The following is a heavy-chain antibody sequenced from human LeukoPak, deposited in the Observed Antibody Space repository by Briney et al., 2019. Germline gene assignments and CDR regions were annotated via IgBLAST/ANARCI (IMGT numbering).Heavy chain of an antibody. Sequence: RASVKVSCKASGYTFTSCYIHWVREAPGQGLEWMGIINPSGGNTNYAQKFQGRVTMTRDTSTSTLYMNLSSLRSEDTALYYCARGGSGRHYNPFDYWGQGTLVTVSS. CDR3: ARGGSGRHYNPFDY. J-gene: IGHJ4*02. V-gene: IGHV1-46*01. CDR2: INPSGGNT. D-gene: IGHD3-10*01. CDR1: GYTFTSCY.